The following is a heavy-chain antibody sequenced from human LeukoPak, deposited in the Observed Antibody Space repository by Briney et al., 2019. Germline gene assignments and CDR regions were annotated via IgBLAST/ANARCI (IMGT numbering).Heavy chain of an antibody. V-gene: IGHV5-51*01. D-gene: IGHD1-26*01. J-gene: IGHJ4*02. Sequence: GESLKISCKGSGYIFGSYWIGWLRQMPGKGLEWMGIIYPDDSDTRYSPSFQGQVTISADKSISTAFLQWSSLKASDTAMYYCARRSGSYSNWRFDYWGQGTLVSVTS. CDR2: IYPDDSDT. CDR1: GYIFGSYW. CDR3: ARRSGSYSNWRFDY.